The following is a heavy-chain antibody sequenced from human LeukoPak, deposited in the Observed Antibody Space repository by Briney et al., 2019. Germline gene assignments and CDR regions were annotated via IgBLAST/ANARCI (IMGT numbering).Heavy chain of an antibody. J-gene: IGHJ6*02. Sequence: GGSLRLSCAASGFTFSSYAMSWVRQAPGKGLEWVSAISGSGGSTYYADSVKGRFTISRDNSKNTLCLQMNSLRAEDTAVYYCAKQSVVVPAYYYYGMDVWGQGTTVTVSS. D-gene: IGHD2-2*01. CDR2: ISGSGGST. CDR3: AKQSVVVPAYYYYGMDV. V-gene: IGHV3-23*01. CDR1: GFTFSSYA.